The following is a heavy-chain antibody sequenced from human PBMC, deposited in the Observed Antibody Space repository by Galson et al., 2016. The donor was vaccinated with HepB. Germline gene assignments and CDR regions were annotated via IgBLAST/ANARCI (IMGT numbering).Heavy chain of an antibody. V-gene: IGHV3-30*03. CDR3: APTYRSTWNPFDY. J-gene: IGHJ4*02. CDR1: GFSFSDYA. Sequence: SLRLSCAASGFSFSDYAMHWVRQAPGKGLEWVAVISYDGITKLYADSVKGRFTISRDNSKNTLSLQMNSLRAEDTAVYYCAPTYRSTWNPFDYWGQGTLVTVSS. D-gene: IGHD1-1*01. CDR2: ISYDGITK.